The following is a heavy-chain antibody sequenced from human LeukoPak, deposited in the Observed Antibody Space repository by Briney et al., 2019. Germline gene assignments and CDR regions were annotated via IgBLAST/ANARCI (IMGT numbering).Heavy chain of an antibody. J-gene: IGHJ6*02. CDR2: IKQDGSEK. CDR3: ARVRSGSSAGNYGMDV. Sequence: GGSLRLSCTASGLTLSNYWMIWVRQAPGKGLQWVAKIKQDGSEKYYVDSVKGRFTISRDNAKNTLYVQMNSLRAEDTAVYYCARVRSGSSAGNYGMDVWGQGTTVTVSS. V-gene: IGHV3-7*01. CDR1: GLTLSNYW. D-gene: IGHD1-26*01.